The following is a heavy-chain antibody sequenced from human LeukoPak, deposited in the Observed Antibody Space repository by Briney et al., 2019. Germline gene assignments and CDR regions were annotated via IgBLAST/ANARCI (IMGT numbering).Heavy chain of an antibody. CDR1: GGSISGGGYY. CDR3: AKSVAPTPGIFFAP. V-gene: IGHV4-31*03. CDR2: IYYSGST. Sequence: SETLSLTCTVSGGSISGGGYYWSWIRQHPGKGLEWIGYIYYSGSTYYNPSLKSRVTISVDTSKNQFSLKLSSVTAADTAVYLCAKSVAPTPGIFFAPWGKEPGFTVS. J-gene: IGHJ5*02. D-gene: IGHD2-15*01.